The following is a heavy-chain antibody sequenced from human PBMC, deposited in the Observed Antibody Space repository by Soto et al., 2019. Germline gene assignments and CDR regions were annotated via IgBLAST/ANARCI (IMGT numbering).Heavy chain of an antibody. J-gene: IGHJ3*02. CDR2: INPSGGNT. CDR1: GYTFTSYY. D-gene: IGHD3-9*01. Sequence: ASVKVSCKASGYTFTSYYMHWVRQAPGQGLEWMGIINPSGGNTSYAQKFQGRVTMTRNTSISTAYMELSSLRSEDTAVYYCGRDGQAMLTLTDAFHIWRHATLVTV. CDR3: GRDGQAMLTLTDAFHI. V-gene: IGHV1-46*01.